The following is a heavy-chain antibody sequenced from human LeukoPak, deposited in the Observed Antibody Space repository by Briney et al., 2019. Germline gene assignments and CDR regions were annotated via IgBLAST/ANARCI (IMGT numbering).Heavy chain of an antibody. J-gene: IGHJ3*02. CDR2: IYYSGST. CDR3: ARHGRVVVTRRAFDI. D-gene: IGHD2-21*02. V-gene: IGHV4-59*08. CDR1: GGSISSYY. Sequence: SETLSLTCTVSGGSISSYYWSWIRQPPGKGLEWIGYIYYSGSTNYNPSLKSRVTISVDTSKNQFSLKLSSVTAADTAVYYCARHGRVVVTRRAFDIWGQGTMVTVSS.